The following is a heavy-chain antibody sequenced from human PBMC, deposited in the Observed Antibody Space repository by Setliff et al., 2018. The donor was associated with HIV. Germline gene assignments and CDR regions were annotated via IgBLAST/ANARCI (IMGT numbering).Heavy chain of an antibody. V-gene: IGHV1-46*01. J-gene: IGHJ3*02. CDR1: GYTFTSYY. CDR3: ATKLYCTNGVCLDAFDI. D-gene: IGHD2-8*01. CDR2: INPSGGSS. Sequence: ASVKVSCKSSGYTFTSYYMNWVRQAPGQGLEWMGIINPSGGSSTYAQKFQGRVTITRDTSASTAYMELSSLRSEDTAVYYCATKLYCTNGVCLDAFDIWGQGTMVTVSS.